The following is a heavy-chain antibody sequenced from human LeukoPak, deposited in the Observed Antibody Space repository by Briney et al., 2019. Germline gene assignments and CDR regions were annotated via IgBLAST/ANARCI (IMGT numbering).Heavy chain of an antibody. D-gene: IGHD5/OR15-5a*01. J-gene: IGHJ6*03. CDR2: ISGSGDTT. CDR3: ARALRAAHRPVYTYYYMDV. Sequence: SGGSLRLSCAASEPTFNNYAMTWVRQAPGKGLEWVSTISGSGDTTYYADSVTGRFTISRDNSKSTVFLQMNSLRADDTAVYYCARALRAAHRPVYTYYYMDVGGKGTPVTVSS. V-gene: IGHV3-23*01. CDR1: EPTFNNYA.